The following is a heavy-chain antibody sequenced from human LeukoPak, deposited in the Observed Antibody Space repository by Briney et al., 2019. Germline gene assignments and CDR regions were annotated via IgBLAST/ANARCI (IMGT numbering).Heavy chain of an antibody. CDR1: GFTFSSYA. CDR3: ARGPERTGVGTRYYYDMDV. Sequence: QPGRSLRLSCAASGFTFSSYAMHWVRQAPGKGLEWVAVISYDGSNKYYADSMKGRFTISRDNSKNTLYLQMNSLRAEDTAVYYCARGPERTGVGTRYYYDMDVWGQGTTVTVSS. J-gene: IGHJ6*02. V-gene: IGHV3-30-3*01. D-gene: IGHD2-8*01. CDR2: ISYDGSNK.